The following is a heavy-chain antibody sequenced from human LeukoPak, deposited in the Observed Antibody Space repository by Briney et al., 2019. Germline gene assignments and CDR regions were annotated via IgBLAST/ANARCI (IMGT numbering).Heavy chain of an antibody. D-gene: IGHD4-23*01. CDR1: GFAFDDYG. Sequence: PGGPLRLSCAASGFAFDDYGMSWVRQAPGKGLEWVSDINWNGGSTGYADSVKGRFTISRDNAKNSLYLQMNSLRAEDTALYYCARDGGQPYAFDIWGQGTMVTVSS. J-gene: IGHJ3*02. V-gene: IGHV3-20*04. CDR2: INWNGGST. CDR3: ARDGGQPYAFDI.